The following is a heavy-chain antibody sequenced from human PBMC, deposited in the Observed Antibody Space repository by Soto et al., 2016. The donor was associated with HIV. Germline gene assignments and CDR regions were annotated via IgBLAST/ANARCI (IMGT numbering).Heavy chain of an antibody. D-gene: IGHD2-15*01. CDR3: YEGRGDY. V-gene: IGHV3-49*04. Sequence: EVQLVESGGGLVQPGRSLRLSCTTSGFTFVDYSIHWVRQAPGKGLEWVGFIRSKAYGGTTDYAASVKGRVSISRDDSRGIAYLQMSSLKTEDTGIYYCYEGRGDYWGQGTLGRRLF. J-gene: IGHJ4*02. CDR1: GFTFVDYS. CDR2: IRSKAYGGTT.